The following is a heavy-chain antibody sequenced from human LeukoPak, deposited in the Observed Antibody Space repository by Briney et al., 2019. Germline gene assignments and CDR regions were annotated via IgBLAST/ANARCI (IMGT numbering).Heavy chain of an antibody. CDR2: ISSSGSTI. CDR3: ARDQLYGDYDY. CDR1: GFTFSSYE. Sequence: GGSLRLSCAASGFTFSSYEMNWVRQAPGKGLEWVSYISSSGSTIYYADSVKGRFTISRDNAKNSLYLQMNSLRAEDTAVYYCARDQLYGDYDYWGQGTLVTVSS. V-gene: IGHV3-48*03. D-gene: IGHD4-17*01. J-gene: IGHJ4*02.